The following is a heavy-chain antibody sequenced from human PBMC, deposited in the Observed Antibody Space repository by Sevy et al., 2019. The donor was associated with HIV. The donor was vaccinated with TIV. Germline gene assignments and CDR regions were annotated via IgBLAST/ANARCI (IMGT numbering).Heavy chain of an antibody. J-gene: IGHJ4*02. V-gene: IGHV3-33*01. Sequence: WGYLRLSCAASGFTFSSYGMHWVRQAPGKGLERVAVIWYDGSNKYYADSVKGRFTISRDNSKNTLYLQMNSLRAEDTAVYYCASEGITFGGVIGPFDYWGQGTLVPVSS. D-gene: IGHD3-16*02. CDR1: GFTFSSYG. CDR2: IWYDGSNK. CDR3: ASEGITFGGVIGPFDY.